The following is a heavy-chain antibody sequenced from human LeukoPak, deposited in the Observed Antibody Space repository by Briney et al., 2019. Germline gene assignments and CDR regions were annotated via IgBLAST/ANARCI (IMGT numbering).Heavy chain of an antibody. CDR3: AKGMYYYDTSGYRDSNYYFYGLDV. J-gene: IGHJ6*02. V-gene: IGHV3-30*18. CDR1: GFAFSGYG. Sequence: GGSLRLSCVASGFAFSGYGMHWVRQAPGKGLEWVALISYDGSIKYYGDSVRGRFTISRDNSKNTLYLEMNSVGAEDTAVYHCAKGMYYYDTSGYRDSNYYFYGLDVWGQGTTVTVSS. D-gene: IGHD3-22*01. CDR2: ISYDGSIK.